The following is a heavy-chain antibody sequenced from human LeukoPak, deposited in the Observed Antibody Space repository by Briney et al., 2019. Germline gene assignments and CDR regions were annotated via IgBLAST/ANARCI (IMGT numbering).Heavy chain of an antibody. CDR2: TNPNTGGT. CDR3: ATNIQENAFDI. J-gene: IGHJ3*02. V-gene: IGHV1-2*06. D-gene: IGHD2-8*01. Sequence: ASVKVSCKASGYTFTNYYIHWVRQAPGQGLEWMGLTNPNTGGTNYVQKFQGRVTMTRDTSISTAYMELSRLRSDDTAIYFCATNIQENAFDIWGQGTMVTVSS. CDR1: GYTFTNYY.